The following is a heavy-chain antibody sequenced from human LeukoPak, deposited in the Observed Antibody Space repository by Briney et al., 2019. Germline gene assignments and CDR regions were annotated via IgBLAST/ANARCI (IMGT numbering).Heavy chain of an antibody. CDR2: INPHSGGA. CDR1: GYTFTAHY. Sequence: ATVKVSCKASGYTFTAHYMHWVRQAPGQGLEWMGRINPHSGGANYAQKFQGRVTMTRDTSISTAYLELSRLRSDDTAVYFCARVRDSTGYYHRDAFNIWGQGTLVTVSS. J-gene: IGHJ3*02. CDR3: ARVRDSTGYYHRDAFNI. D-gene: IGHD3-22*01. V-gene: IGHV1-2*06.